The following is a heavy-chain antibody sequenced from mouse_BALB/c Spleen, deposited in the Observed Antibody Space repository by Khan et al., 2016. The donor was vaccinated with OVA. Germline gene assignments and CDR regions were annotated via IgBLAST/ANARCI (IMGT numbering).Heavy chain of an antibody. Sequence: QIQLVQSGPELKKPGETVKISCKASGYTFTDYGMNWVKQAPGKGLKWMGWINTYTGEPAYADDFKGRFAFSLETSANTAYLQINTLTIEDTAAYFCARSPTWFAYWGQGTLVTVSA. CDR1: GYTFTDYG. V-gene: IGHV9-3-1*01. CDR3: ARSPTWFAY. CDR2: INTYTGEP. J-gene: IGHJ3*01.